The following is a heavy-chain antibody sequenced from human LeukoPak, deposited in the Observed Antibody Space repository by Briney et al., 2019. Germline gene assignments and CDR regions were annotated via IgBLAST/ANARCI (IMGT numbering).Heavy chain of an antibody. V-gene: IGHV1-69*04. CDR1: GGTFSSYA. D-gene: IGHD4-17*01. J-gene: IGHJ5*02. CDR2: IIPILGIA. CDR3: AYDYGDGWFDP. Sequence: SVKVSCKASGGTFSSYAISWVRQAPGQGLEWMGRIIPILGIANYAQKFQGRVTITADKSTSTAYMELSSLRSEDTAVYYCAYDYGDGWFDPWGQGTLVTVSS.